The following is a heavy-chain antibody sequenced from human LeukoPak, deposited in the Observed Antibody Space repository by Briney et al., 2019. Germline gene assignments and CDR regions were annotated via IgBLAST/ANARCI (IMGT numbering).Heavy chain of an antibody. Sequence: ASVKVSCKASGYTFTDYYMHWVRQAPGQGLEWMGWINPSSGGTNYAQKFQGRVTVTRDTSISTAYMDLSRLRAEDTAVYYCAKSPYFYNSGRSVDVWGKGTTVTVSS. D-gene: IGHD3-10*01. J-gene: IGHJ6*04. CDR1: GYTFTDYY. CDR2: INPSSGGT. CDR3: AKSPYFYNSGRSVDV. V-gene: IGHV1-2*02.